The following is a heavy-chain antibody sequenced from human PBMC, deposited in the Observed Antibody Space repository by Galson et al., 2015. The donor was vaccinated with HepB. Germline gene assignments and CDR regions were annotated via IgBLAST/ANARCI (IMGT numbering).Heavy chain of an antibody. CDR1: GFTFSSYW. CDR3: ARGAYYDFWSGLGPYYYYGMDV. J-gene: IGHJ6*02. CDR2: INSDGSST. D-gene: IGHD3-3*01. Sequence: SLRLSCAASGFTFSSYWMHWVRQAPGKGLVWVSRINSDGSSTSYADSVKGRFTISRDNAKNTLYLQMNSLRAEDTAVYYCARGAYYDFWSGLGPYYYYGMDVWGQGTTVTVSS. V-gene: IGHV3-74*01.